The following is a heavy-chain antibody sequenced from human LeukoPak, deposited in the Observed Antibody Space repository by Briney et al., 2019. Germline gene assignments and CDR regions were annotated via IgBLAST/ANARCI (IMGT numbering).Heavy chain of an antibody. V-gene: IGHV3-30*04. CDR3: ARDNLHDYVWGSYRQYNWFDP. CDR2: ISFDGTNK. CDR1: GFTFSSYA. D-gene: IGHD3-16*02. J-gene: IGHJ5*02. Sequence: PGGSLRLSCAASGFTFSSYAMHWVRQAPGKGLEWVAVISFDGTNKYYADSVKGRFTISRDNSKNTLYLQMNSLRAEDTAVYYCARDNLHDYVWGSYRQYNWFDPWGQGTPVTVSS.